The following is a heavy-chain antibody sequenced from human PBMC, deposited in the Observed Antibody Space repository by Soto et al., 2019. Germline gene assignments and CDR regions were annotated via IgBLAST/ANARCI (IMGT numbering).Heavy chain of an antibody. V-gene: IGHV4-31*03. CDR3: ARDRYSGYQFDY. CDR2: IYYSGST. D-gene: IGHD5-12*01. CDR1: GGSISSGDYY. Sequence: PSETLSLTCTVSGGSISSGDYYWSWILQHPGKGLEWIGYIYYSGSTYYNPSLKSRVTISVNTSKNQFSLKLSSVTAADTAVYYCARDRYSGYQFDYWGQGTLVTVSS. J-gene: IGHJ4*02.